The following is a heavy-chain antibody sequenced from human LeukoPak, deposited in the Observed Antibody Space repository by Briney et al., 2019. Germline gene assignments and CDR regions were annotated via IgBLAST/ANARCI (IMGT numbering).Heavy chain of an antibody. D-gene: IGHD2-15*01. CDR2: IYTSGST. CDR3: ASTTPLGYCSGGSCYSLDH. CDR1: GGSLSSYY. J-gene: IGHJ4*02. V-gene: IGHV4-4*07. Sequence: SETLSLTCTVSGGSLSSYYWSWIRQPAGKGLEWIGRIYTSGSTNYNPSLTSRVTMSVDTSKNQFSLKLSSVTAADTAVYYCASTTPLGYCSGGSCYSLDHWGQGTLVTVSS.